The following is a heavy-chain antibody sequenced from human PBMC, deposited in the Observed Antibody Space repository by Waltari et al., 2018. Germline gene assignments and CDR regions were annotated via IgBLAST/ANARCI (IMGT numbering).Heavy chain of an antibody. Sequence: QVQLIQSGAEVKKPGASLRVSCKVSGHTLTELSMHWVRQAPGTGLEWMAGFGPGEGARLCARAFQGRITMTEDTPADTAYWELSSLRSTDTASYFCATGLITISGVTNDFWGQGTLVTVSS. CDR2: FGPGEGAR. CDR1: GHTLTELS. J-gene: IGHJ4*02. CDR3: ATGLITISGVTNDF. V-gene: IGHV1-24*01. D-gene: IGHD3-3*01.